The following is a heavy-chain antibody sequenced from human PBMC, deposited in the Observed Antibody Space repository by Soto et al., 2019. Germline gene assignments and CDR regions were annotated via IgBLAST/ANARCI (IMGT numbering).Heavy chain of an antibody. CDR1: GFTFSSYS. CDR2: ISSSSSYI. J-gene: IGHJ4*02. Sequence: EVQLVESGGGLVKPGGSLRLSCAASGFTFSSYSMNWVRQAPGKGLEWVSSISSSSSYIYYADSVKGRFTISRDNAKNSLCLQMNSLRAEDTAVYYCAREGAASAVTTAGNDYWGQGTLVTVSS. D-gene: IGHD4-17*01. CDR3: AREGAASAVTTAGNDY. V-gene: IGHV3-21*01.